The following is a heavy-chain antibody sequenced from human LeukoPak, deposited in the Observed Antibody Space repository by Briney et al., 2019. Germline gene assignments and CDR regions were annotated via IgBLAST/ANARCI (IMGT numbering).Heavy chain of an antibody. Sequence: ASVKVSCKASGYTFTCYYMHWVRQAPGQGLEWMGRINPNSGGTNYAQKFQGRVTMTRDTSISTAYMELSRLRSDDTAVYYCAQTEGYCSGGSCYARDYWGQGTLVTVSS. V-gene: IGHV1-2*06. J-gene: IGHJ4*02. CDR2: INPNSGGT. CDR1: GYTFTCYY. CDR3: AQTEGYCSGGSCYARDY. D-gene: IGHD2-15*01.